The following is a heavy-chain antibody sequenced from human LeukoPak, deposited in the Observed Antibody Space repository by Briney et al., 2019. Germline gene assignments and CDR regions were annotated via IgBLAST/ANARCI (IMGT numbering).Heavy chain of an antibody. CDR1: GFTFSSYW. Sequence: GGSLRLSCAASGFTFSSYWMHWVRQAPGKGLVWVSRINSDGSSTSYADSVKGRFTISRDNAKNTLYLQMNSLRAEDTAVYYCAKGLGTAPLTADYWGQGTLVTVSS. V-gene: IGHV3-74*01. CDR3: AKGLGTAPLTADY. CDR2: INSDGSST. J-gene: IGHJ4*02. D-gene: IGHD1-7*01.